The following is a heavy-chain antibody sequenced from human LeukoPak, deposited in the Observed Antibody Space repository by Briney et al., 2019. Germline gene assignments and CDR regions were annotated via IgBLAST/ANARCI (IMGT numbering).Heavy chain of an antibody. CDR1: GGSISSSSYY. Sequence: SETLSLTCTVSGGSISSSSYYWGWIRQPPGKGLEWIGSIYYSGSTYYNPSLKSRVTISVDTSKNQFSLKLSSVTAADTAVYYCASHIAAAAQPFDYWGQGTLVTVSS. D-gene: IGHD6-13*01. J-gene: IGHJ4*02. CDR3: ASHIAAAAQPFDY. CDR2: IYYSGST. V-gene: IGHV4-39*07.